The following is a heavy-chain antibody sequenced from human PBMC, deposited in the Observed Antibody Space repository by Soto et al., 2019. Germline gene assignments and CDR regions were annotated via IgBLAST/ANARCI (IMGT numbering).Heavy chain of an antibody. Sequence: PGGSLRLSCAAFGFTFSSYSMNWVRQAPGKGLEWVSYISSSSSTIYYADSVKGRFTISRDNAKNSLYLQMNSLRDEDTAVYYCARRAVVTAIANWYFDLWGRGTLVTVSS. CDR2: ISSSSSTI. D-gene: IGHD2-21*02. CDR3: ARRAVVTAIANWYFDL. J-gene: IGHJ2*01. V-gene: IGHV3-48*02. CDR1: GFTFSSYS.